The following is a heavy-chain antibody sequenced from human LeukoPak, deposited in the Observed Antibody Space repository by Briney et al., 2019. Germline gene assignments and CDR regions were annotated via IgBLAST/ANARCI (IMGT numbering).Heavy chain of an antibody. J-gene: IGHJ4*02. Sequence: SETLSLTCTVSGGSISSYYWSWIRQPPGKGLEWIGYIYTSGSTNYNPSLKSRVTISVDTSKNQFSLKLSSVTAADTAVYYCASSPGYSSSWRFDYWGQGTLVTVSS. CDR1: GGSISSYY. CDR2: IYTSGST. D-gene: IGHD6-13*01. V-gene: IGHV4-4*09. CDR3: ASSPGYSSSWRFDY.